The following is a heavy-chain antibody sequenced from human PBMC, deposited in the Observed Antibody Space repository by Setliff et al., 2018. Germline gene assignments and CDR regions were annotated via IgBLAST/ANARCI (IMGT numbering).Heavy chain of an antibody. CDR1: GFAFSKYG. J-gene: IGHJ4*02. CDR2: ISSGFET. D-gene: IGHD3-10*01. CDR3: AKPGGWTWPLYYVGY. V-gene: IGHV3-23*01. Sequence: GESLKISCAASGFAFSKYGMSWVRQAPGKGLEWVAGISSGFETADADSVKGRFTISKDNSKNTLYLEMTSLRADDTAIYYCAKPGGWTWPLYYVGYWGQGTLVTV.